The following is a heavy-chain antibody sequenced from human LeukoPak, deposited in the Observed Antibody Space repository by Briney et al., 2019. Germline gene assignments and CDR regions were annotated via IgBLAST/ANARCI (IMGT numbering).Heavy chain of an antibody. D-gene: IGHD6-19*01. CDR2: IYSGGST. V-gene: IGHV3-66*01. Sequence: GGSLRLSCAASGFTVSSNYMSWVRQAPGMGLEWVSVIYSGGSTYYADSVKGRFTISRDNSKNTLYLQMNSLRAEDTAVYYCARGGIAVAGKGDNFDYWGQGTLVTVSS. CDR1: GFTVSSNY. J-gene: IGHJ4*02. CDR3: ARGGIAVAGKGDNFDY.